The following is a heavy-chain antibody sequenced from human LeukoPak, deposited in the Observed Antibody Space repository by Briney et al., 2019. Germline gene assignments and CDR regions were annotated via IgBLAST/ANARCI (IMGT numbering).Heavy chain of an antibody. CDR3: ATKRGYSYGLDY. CDR1: GLTVSSY. D-gene: IGHD5-18*01. V-gene: IGHV3-53*01. CDR2: THSGGST. J-gene: IGHJ4*02. Sequence: PGGSLRLSCAASGLTVSSYMSWVRQAPGKGLEWVSVTHSGGSTYYADSVKGRFTISRDNSKNTLYLQMNSLRADDTAVYYCATKRGYSYGLDYRGQGTLVTVSS.